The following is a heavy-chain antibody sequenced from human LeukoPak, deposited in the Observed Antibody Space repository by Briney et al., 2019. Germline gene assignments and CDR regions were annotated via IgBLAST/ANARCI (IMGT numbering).Heavy chain of an antibody. CDR1: GFTISSNY. V-gene: IGHV3-21*01. CDR2: ISSSSSYI. D-gene: IGHD3-10*02. Sequence: PGGSLRLSCAASGFTISSNYMIWVRRAPGKGLEWVSSISSSSSYIYYADSVKGRFTISRDNAKNSLYLQMNSLRAEDTAVYYCAELGITMIGGVWGKGTTVTISS. J-gene: IGHJ6*04. CDR3: AELGITMIGGV.